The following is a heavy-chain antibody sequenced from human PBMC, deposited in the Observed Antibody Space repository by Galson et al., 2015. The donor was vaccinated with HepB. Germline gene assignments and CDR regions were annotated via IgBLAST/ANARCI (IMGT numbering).Heavy chain of an antibody. CDR3: ARDRYCSGGSCYPYYYGMDV. V-gene: IGHV1-18*01. J-gene: IGHJ6*02. D-gene: IGHD2-15*01. Sequence: SVKVSCKASGYTFTSYGISWVRQAPGQGLEWMGWISAYNGNTNYAQKLQGRVTMNTDTSTSTAYMELRSLRSDDTAVYYCARDRYCSGGSCYPYYYGMDVWRQGTTVSVSS. CDR1: GYTFTSYG. CDR2: ISAYNGNT.